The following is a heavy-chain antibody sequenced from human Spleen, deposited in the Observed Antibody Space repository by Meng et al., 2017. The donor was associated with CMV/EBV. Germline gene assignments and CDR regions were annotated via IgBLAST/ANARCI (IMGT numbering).Heavy chain of an antibody. CDR2: ITTYSANT. CDR3: ARAEKHYYYYYGMDV. V-gene: IGHV1-8*03. Sequence: ASVKVSCKASGYTFTRYGFHWVRQAPGHGLEWMGWITTYSANTNYAQKFQGRVTITRNTSISTAYMELSSLRSEDTAVYYCARAEKHYYYYYGMDVWGQGTTVTVSS. CDR1: GYTFTRYG. J-gene: IGHJ6*02.